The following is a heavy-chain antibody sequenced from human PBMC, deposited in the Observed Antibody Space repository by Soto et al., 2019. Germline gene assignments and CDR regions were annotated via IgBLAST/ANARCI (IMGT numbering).Heavy chain of an antibody. D-gene: IGHD3-16*01. CDR2: ISSSSSYI. J-gene: IGHJ3*02. Sequence: GGSLRLSCAASGFTFSSYSMNWVRQAPGKGLEWVSSISSSSSYIYYADSVKGRFTISRDNAKNSLYLQMNSRRAEDTAVYYCARGFPYDYIWGSYYNDAFDIWGQGTMVTVSS. CDR3: ARGFPYDYIWGSYYNDAFDI. CDR1: GFTFSSYS. V-gene: IGHV3-21*01.